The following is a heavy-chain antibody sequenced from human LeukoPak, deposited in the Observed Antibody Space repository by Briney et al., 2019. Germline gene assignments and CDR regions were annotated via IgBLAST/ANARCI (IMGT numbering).Heavy chain of an antibody. D-gene: IGHD3-22*01. CDR3: ARHYDSSGYYNRGAFDI. CDR2: IIPIFGTA. V-gene: IGHV1-69*06. Sequence: ASVKVSCKASGGTFSSYAISWVRQAPGQGLEWMGGIIPIFGTANYAQKFQGRVTITADRSTSTAYMELSSLRSEDTAVYYCARHYDSSGYYNRGAFDIWGQGTMVTVSS. J-gene: IGHJ3*02. CDR1: GGTFSSYA.